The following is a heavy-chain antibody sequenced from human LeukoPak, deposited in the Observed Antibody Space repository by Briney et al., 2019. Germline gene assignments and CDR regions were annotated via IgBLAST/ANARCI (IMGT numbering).Heavy chain of an antibody. CDR3: ARSMGYQLPESFDY. D-gene: IGHD2-2*01. Sequence: AGGSLRLSCAASGFTFSSYAMNWVRQAPGKGLEWVSSISGTTNYIYYADSVKGRFTISRDNAKNSLYLQMNSLRAEDAAVYYCARSMGYQLPESFDYWGQGTLVTVSS. CDR1: GFTFSSYA. J-gene: IGHJ4*02. CDR2: ISGTTNYI. V-gene: IGHV3-21*01.